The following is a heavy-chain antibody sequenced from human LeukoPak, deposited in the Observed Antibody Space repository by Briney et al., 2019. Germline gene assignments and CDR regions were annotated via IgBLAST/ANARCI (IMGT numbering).Heavy chain of an antibody. CDR3: ARDVGHDY. CDR2: ISGSGGYT. CDR1: GFTFSDYH. D-gene: IGHD2-15*01. J-gene: IGHJ4*02. Sequence: GGSLRLSCAAFGFTFSDYHMNWIRQTPGKGLEWVSYISGSGGYTNYADSVRGRFTISRDNAKNSLSLQMNSLRGDDTAMYYCARDVGHDYWGQGTLVTVSS. V-gene: IGHV3-11*05.